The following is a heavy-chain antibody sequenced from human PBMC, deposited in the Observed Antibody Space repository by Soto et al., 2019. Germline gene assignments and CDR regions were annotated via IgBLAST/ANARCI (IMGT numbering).Heavy chain of an antibody. CDR3: ARDQPV. CDR2: IYYSGST. CDR1: GGSISSGGYY. V-gene: IGHV4-31*03. J-gene: IGHJ1*01. Sequence: QVQLQESGPGLVKPSQTLSLTCTVSGGSISSGGYYCGWIRQHPGKGLVWIRYIYYSGSTYYNLSRKSRVNLSVDTSKSQFSLKLSSVTAADTAVYYCARDQPVWGEATLVTVSS.